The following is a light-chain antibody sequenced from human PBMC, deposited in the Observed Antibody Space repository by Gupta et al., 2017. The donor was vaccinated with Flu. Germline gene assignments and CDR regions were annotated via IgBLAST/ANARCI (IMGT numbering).Light chain of an antibody. CDR2: DVS. V-gene: IGLV2-14*01. CDR3: SSYTSTSTFYV. Sequence: QSALTQPASVSGSPGQSITISCTGTSSDVGRSDSVSWYQQYPGKAPKLLIYDVSSRPSGVSSRFSGSKSGHTASLTISGLQAEDETDYFCSSYTSTSTFYVFGTGTKVTVL. CDR1: SSDVGRSDS. J-gene: IGLJ1*01.